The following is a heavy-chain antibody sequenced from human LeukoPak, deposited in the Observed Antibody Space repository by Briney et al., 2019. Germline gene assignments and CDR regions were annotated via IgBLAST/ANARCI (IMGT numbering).Heavy chain of an antibody. Sequence: GASVKVSCQASGYTFTSYGIRWVRQAPGQGLEWMGWISAYNGNTNYAQKLQGRVTMTTDTSTSTAYMELRSLRSDDTAVYYCASRSSPYYWYYGMDVWGQGTTVTVSS. J-gene: IGHJ6*02. V-gene: IGHV1-18*01. CDR2: ISAYNGNT. D-gene: IGHD1-26*01. CDR3: ASRSSPYYWYYGMDV. CDR1: GYTFTSYG.